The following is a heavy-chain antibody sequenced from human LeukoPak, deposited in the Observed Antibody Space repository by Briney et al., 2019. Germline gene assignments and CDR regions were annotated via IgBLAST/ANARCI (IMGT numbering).Heavy chain of an antibody. Sequence: PGGSLRLSCAASGFTFSSYGMHWVRQAPRKGLEGVAFIRYDGSNKYYPDSVKGRFTISRDNSKNTLYLQMNSLRAEDTAVYYCAKDASGYEFDYWGQGTLVTVSS. V-gene: IGHV3-30*02. CDR2: IRYDGSNK. CDR1: GFTFSSYG. D-gene: IGHD5-12*01. CDR3: AKDASGYEFDY. J-gene: IGHJ4*02.